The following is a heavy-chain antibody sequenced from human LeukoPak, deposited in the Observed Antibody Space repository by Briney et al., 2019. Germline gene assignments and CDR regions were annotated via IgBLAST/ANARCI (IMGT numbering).Heavy chain of an antibody. CDR1: GFTFSSYE. D-gene: IGHD1-26*01. V-gene: IGHV3-48*03. CDR3: VVHSATSCY. Sequence: GGSLRLSCATSGFTFSSYEMNWVRQAPGKGLEWISYITTSGTSTYYADSVKGRFTISRENGKTALSLQMNSLRAEDTAVYYCVVHSATSCYWGQGTLVTVSS. CDR2: ITTSGTST. J-gene: IGHJ4*02.